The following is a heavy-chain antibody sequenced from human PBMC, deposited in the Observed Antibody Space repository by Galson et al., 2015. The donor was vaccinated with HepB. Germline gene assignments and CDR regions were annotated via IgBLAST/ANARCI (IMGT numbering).Heavy chain of an antibody. V-gene: IGHV7-4-1*02. J-gene: IGHJ4*02. D-gene: IGHD4-17*01. CDR1: GYTFTSYA. CDR3: AREFFGVTTADRDY. CDR2: INTNTGNL. Sequence: SVKVSCKASGYTFTSYAMNWVRQAPGQGLEWMGWINTNTGNLTYAQGFTGRFVFSLDTSVNTAYLQISSLKAEDTAVYYCAREFFGVTTADRDYWGQGTLVTVSS.